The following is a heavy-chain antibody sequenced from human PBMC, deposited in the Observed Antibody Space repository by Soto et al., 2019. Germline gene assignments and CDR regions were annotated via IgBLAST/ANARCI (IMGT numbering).Heavy chain of an antibody. CDR2: ISGSGGST. CDR1: GFTFSSYA. CDR3: AKASAYYYDSSGYPREYYFDY. D-gene: IGHD3-22*01. Sequence: GGSLRLSCAASGFTFSSYAMSWVRQAPGKGLEWVSAISGSGGSTYYADSVKGRFTISRDNSKNTLYLQMNSLRAEDTAVYYCAKASAYYYDSSGYPREYYFDYWGQGTLVTVSS. J-gene: IGHJ4*02. V-gene: IGHV3-23*01.